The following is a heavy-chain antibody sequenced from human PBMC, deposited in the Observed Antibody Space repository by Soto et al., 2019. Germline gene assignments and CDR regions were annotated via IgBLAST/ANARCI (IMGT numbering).Heavy chain of an antibody. CDR1: GGIFSSYA. D-gene: IGHD6-13*01. V-gene: IGHV1-46*01. J-gene: IGHJ4*02. CDR3: ARALRLAAAGTGCGY. Sequence: ASVKVSCKASGGIFSSYAISWVRQAPGQGLEWMGIINPSDGSTSYAQKFQGRVTMTRDTSTSTVYMELSSLRSEDTAVYYCARALRLAAAGTGCGYWGQGTLVTVSS. CDR2: INPSDGST.